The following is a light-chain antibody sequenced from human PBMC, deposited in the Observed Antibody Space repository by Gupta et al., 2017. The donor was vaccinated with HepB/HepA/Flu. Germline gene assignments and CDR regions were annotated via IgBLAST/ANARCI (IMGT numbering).Light chain of an antibody. V-gene: IGKV1-39*01. CDR2: AVS. CDR1: QSISSY. J-gene: IGKJ4*01. CDR3: QQSYSIPLT. Sequence: QSPSSLSESVGDRVTITCRARQSISSYLHWYQQKPGKAPKFLIYAVSSLQSGVPSRFSGSGSGTDFTLTISSLQPEDFATYYCQQSYSIPLTFGGGTKVEI.